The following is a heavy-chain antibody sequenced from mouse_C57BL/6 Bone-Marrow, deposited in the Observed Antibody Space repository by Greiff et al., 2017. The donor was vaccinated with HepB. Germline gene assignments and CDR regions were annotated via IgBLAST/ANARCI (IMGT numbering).Heavy chain of an antibody. CDR3: ARHGAPHWGRHWYFDV. Sequence: EVQLVESGGGLVQPGGSLKLSCAASGFTFSDYYMYWVRQTPEKRLEWVAYISNGGGSTYYPDTVKGRFTISRDNAKNTLYLQMSRLKSEDTAMYYCARHGAPHWGRHWYFDVWGTGTTVTVSS. V-gene: IGHV5-12*01. D-gene: IGHD4-1*01. CDR1: GFTFSDYY. J-gene: IGHJ1*03. CDR2: ISNGGGST.